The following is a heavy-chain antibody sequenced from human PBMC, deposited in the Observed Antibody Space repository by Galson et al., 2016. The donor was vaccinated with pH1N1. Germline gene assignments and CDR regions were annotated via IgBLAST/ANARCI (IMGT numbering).Heavy chain of an antibody. Sequence: QSGAEVTKPGESLKISCKGSGSRFTSYWIGWVRQMPGKGLEWMGMIKPGDSDTRYSPSFQGQVIISADKSISTAYLQWSSLKASDAAMYYCAKYYYDSSGSGAIGTFDIWGQGTMVTVSS. CDR1: GSRFTSYW. CDR3: AKYYYDSSGSGAIGTFDI. V-gene: IGHV5-51*01. J-gene: IGHJ3*02. CDR2: IKPGDSDT. D-gene: IGHD3-22*01.